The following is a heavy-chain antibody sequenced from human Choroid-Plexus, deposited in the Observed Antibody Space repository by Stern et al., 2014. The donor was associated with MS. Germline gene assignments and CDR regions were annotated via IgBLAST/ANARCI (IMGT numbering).Heavy chain of an antibody. D-gene: IGHD2-15*01. CDR3: AKDRQWSTYFFDY. Sequence: VQLVESGGGVAQPGRPLILSCAASGFTFSNFGMHWLRQAPGKGLEWVALISYDGSDKYYADSVKGRFTIFRDNSKNTLYMHMNSLRAEDTAVYYCAKDRQWSTYFFDYWGQGSLVTVSS. J-gene: IGHJ4*02. CDR2: ISYDGSDK. V-gene: IGHV3-30*18. CDR1: GFTFSNFG.